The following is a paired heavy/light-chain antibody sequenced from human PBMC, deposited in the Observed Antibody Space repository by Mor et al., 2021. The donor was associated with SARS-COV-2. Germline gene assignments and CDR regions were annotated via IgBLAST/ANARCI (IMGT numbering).Heavy chain of an antibody. CDR1: GYTFTSYG. CDR3: ARDTAYCSSTSCPSPDWFDP. CDR2: ISAYNGNT. Sequence: QVQLVQSGAEVKKPGASVKVSCKASGYTFTSYGISWVRQAPGQGLEWMGWISAYNGNTNYAQKLQGRVTMTTDTSTSTAYMELRSLRSDDTAVYYCARDTAYCSSTSCPSPDWFDPWGQGTLVTVSS. V-gene: IGHV1-18*01. J-gene: IGHJ5*02. D-gene: IGHD2-2*01.
Light chain of an antibody. CDR1: QSVLYSSNNKNY. V-gene: IGKV4-1*01. J-gene: IGKJ5*01. CDR2: WAS. Sequence: DIVMTQSPDSLAVSLGERATINCKSSQSVLYSSNNKNYLAWYQQKPGQPPKLLIYWASTRESGVPDRFSGSGSGTDFTLTISSLQAEDVAVYYCQQYYSTPRTFGQGTRLEIK. CDR3: QQYYSTPRT.